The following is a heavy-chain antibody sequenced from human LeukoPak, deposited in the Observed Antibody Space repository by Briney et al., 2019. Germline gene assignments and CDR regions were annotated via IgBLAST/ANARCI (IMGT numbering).Heavy chain of an antibody. V-gene: IGHV4-59*01. J-gene: IGHJ4*02. D-gene: IGHD3-3*01. Sequence: PSETPSLTCTVSGGSISSYYWSWIRQPPGKGQEWIGYIYYSGSTNYNPSLKSRVTISVDTSKNQFSLKLSSVSAADTAVYYCAIAYDFWSGYYPYWGQGTLVTVSS. CDR2: IYYSGST. CDR3: AIAYDFWSGYYPY. CDR1: GGSISSYY.